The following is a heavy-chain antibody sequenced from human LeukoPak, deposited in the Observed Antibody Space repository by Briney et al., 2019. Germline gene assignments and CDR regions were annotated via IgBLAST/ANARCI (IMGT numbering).Heavy chain of an antibody. CDR1: GGTFSSYA. D-gene: IGHD2-2*01. CDR3: ARALTGGYCSSTSCYRGGFDY. J-gene: IGHJ4*02. Sequence: SVKVSCKASGGTFSSYAISWVRQAPGQGLEWMGGIIPIFGTANYAQKFQGRVTITADESTSTAYMELSSLRSEDTAVYYCARALTGGYCSSTSCYRGGFDYWGQGTLVTVSS. CDR2: IIPIFGTA. V-gene: IGHV1-69*01.